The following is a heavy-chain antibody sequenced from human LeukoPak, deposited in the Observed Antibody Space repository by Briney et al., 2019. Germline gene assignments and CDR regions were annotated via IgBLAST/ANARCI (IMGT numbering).Heavy chain of an antibody. D-gene: IGHD1-26*01. CDR2: ITSGSSYI. J-gene: IGHJ6*03. CDR1: GFSFSTYN. Sequence: GGTLRLSCAASGFSFSTYNMNWVRQAPGQRLEWVSSITSGSSYIYYADSVKGRFTISRDNAKSSLYLQMDSLRAEDTAVYYCARDPYSGNYGAYYYYYMDVWGKGTTVTIAS. V-gene: IGHV3-21*01. CDR3: ARDPYSGNYGAYYYYYMDV.